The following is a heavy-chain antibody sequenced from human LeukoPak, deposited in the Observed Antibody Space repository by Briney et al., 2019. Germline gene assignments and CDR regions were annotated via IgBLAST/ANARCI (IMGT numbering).Heavy chain of an antibody. V-gene: IGHV1-8*01. CDR1: GYTFTSYD. Sequence: ASVKVSCKASGYTFTSYDINWVRQATGQGLEWMGWMNPNSGNTGYAQKFQGRVTMTRNTSISTAYMELSSLRSEDTAVYYCATRQIAAAGSLDYWGQGTLVTVSS. J-gene: IGHJ4*02. D-gene: IGHD6-13*01. CDR3: ATRQIAAAGSLDY. CDR2: MNPNSGNT.